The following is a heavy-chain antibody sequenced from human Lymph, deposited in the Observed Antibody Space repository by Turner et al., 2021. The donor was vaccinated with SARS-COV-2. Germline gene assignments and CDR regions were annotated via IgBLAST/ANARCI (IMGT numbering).Heavy chain of an antibody. Sequence: EVQLVESGGGLIQPGGSLRLSCAASEFTVSSNYMSWVRQAPGKGLEWVSIIYSGGSTFYADSVKGRFTISRDNSKNTLYLQMNSLRAEDTAVYYCARRLPYGDYFDYWGQGTLVTVSS. CDR3: ARRLPYGDYFDY. CDR1: EFTVSSNY. CDR2: IYSGGST. D-gene: IGHD4-17*01. J-gene: IGHJ4*02. V-gene: IGHV3-53*01.